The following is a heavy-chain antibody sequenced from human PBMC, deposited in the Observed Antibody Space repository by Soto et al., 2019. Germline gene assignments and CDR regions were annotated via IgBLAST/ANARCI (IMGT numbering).Heavy chain of an antibody. J-gene: IGHJ4*02. CDR2: MKPNSGNT. V-gene: IGHV1-8*01. CDR1: GYTFTSYD. Sequence: QVQLVQSGAEVKKPGASVQVSCKASGYTFTSYDINWVRQATGQGLEWMGWMKPNSGNTGYAQKFQGRGNMTRNTSISKTYMELSSLRSEDTAVYYCARGRGASSPFDYWGQGTRVTVSS. CDR3: ARGRGASSPFDY. D-gene: IGHD6-19*01.